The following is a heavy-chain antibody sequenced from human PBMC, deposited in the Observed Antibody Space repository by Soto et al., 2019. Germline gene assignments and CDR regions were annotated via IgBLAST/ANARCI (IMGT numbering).Heavy chain of an antibody. Sequence: QVHLVESGGGVVQPGTSLRLSCAASGFSFSDYAMHWVRQAPGKGLEWMAFISYDGGNKYYAASVEGRFTISRDNSNSTLFLHMNTLRPEDTAVYHCAKDSLLYDTSGYYFDYWGQGALVAVS. CDR3: AKDSLLYDTSGYYFDY. V-gene: IGHV3-30*04. D-gene: IGHD3-22*01. J-gene: IGHJ4*02. CDR2: ISYDGGNK. CDR1: GFSFSDYA.